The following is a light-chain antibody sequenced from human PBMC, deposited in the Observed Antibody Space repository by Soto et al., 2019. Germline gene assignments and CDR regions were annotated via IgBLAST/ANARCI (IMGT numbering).Light chain of an antibody. V-gene: IGLV2-11*01. J-gene: IGLJ1*01. CDR1: SSNVGGYNF. CDR3: CSYAGSYTYV. CDR2: DVS. Sequence: QSALTQPRSVSGSPGQSVTISCTGTSSNVGGYNFVSWYQQHPGKAPKLMIYDVSNRPSGVPDRFSGSKSGNTASLTISGLQAEDDADYYCCSYAGSYTYVFGTGTKVTVL.